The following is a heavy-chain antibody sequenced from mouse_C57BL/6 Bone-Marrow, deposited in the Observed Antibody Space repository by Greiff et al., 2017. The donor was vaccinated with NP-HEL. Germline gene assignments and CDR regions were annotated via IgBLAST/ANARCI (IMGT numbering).Heavy chain of an antibody. CDR3: ARDPYYYAMDY. Sequence: VQRVESGAELVKPGASVKMSCKASGYTFTTYPIEWMKQNHGKSLEWIGNFHPYNDDTKYNEKFKGKATLTVEKSSSTVYLALSRLTSDDSAVYYCARDPYYYAMDYWGQGTSVTVSS. J-gene: IGHJ4*01. V-gene: IGHV1-47*01. CDR1: GYTFTTYP. CDR2: FHPYNDDT.